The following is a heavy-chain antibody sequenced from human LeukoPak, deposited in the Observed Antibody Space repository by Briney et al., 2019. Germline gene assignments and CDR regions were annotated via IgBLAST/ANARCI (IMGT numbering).Heavy chain of an antibody. CDR3: ATYCSGGPCYSNY. CDR1: GGTFSTYA. Sequence: ASVKVSCKASGGTFSTYAISWVRQAPGQGLEWMGRIIPILDIANYAQKFQGRITITADKSTSTAYMELSSLRSEDTAVYYCATYCSGGPCYSNYWGQGTLVTVSS. V-gene: IGHV1-69*04. D-gene: IGHD2-15*01. CDR2: IIPILDIA. J-gene: IGHJ4*02.